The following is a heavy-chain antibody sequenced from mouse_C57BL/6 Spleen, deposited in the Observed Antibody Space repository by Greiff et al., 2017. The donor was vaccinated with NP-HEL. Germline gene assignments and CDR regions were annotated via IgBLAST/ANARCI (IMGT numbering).Heavy chain of an antibody. V-gene: IGHV1-81*01. Sequence: VQLQESGPELVKPGASVKISCKASGYTFTSYGISWVKQRTGQGLEWIGEIYPRSGNTYYNEKFKGKATLTADKSSSTAYMELRSLTSEDSAVYFCARGGYYGSSYVYFDYWGQGTTLTVSS. J-gene: IGHJ2*01. CDR2: IYPRSGNT. CDR1: GYTFTSYG. CDR3: ARGGYYGSSYVYFDY. D-gene: IGHD1-1*01.